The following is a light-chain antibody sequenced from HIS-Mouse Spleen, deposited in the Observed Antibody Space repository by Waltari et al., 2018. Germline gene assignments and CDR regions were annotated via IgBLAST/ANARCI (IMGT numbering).Light chain of an antibody. Sequence: SYELTQPPSVSVSPGQTARTTCSGDAFPKQYAYRYQQKPGQAPALVIYKDSERPSGIPERFSGSSSGTTVTLTISGVQAEDEADYYCQSADSSGTGWVFGGGTKLTVL. CDR3: QSADSSGTGWV. CDR1: AFPKQY. CDR2: KDS. V-gene: IGLV3-25*03. J-gene: IGLJ3*02.